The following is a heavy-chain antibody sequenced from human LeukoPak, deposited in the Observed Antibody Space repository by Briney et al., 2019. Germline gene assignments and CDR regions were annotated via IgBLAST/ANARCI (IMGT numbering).Heavy chain of an antibody. CDR2: ISSSSSYI. V-gene: IGHV3-21*04. CDR3: AKAPRPRYCSGGSCYKTAYYYGMDV. D-gene: IGHD2-15*01. CDR1: GFTFSSYS. J-gene: IGHJ6*02. Sequence: GGSLRLSCAASGFTFSSYSMNWVRQAPGKGLEWVSSISSSSSYIYYADSVKGRFTISRDNSKNTLYLQMNSLRAEDTAVYYCAKAPRPRYCSGGSCYKTAYYYGMDVWGQGTTVTVSS.